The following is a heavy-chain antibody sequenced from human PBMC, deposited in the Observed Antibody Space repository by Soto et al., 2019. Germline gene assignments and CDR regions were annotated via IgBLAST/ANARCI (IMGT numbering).Heavy chain of an antibody. J-gene: IGHJ4*02. CDR3: ARDGYDGSGSPYPAY. CDR1: GGSMSEYF. Sequence: LSLTCSVSGGSMSEYFWSWIRQSPGKGLEWIGYIYYLGSTDYNPSLKSRVTISVDTSKRQFSLRLTSVTAADTAVYYCARDGYDGSGSPYPAYWGPGTQVTSPQ. V-gene: IGHV4-59*01. D-gene: IGHD3-10*01. CDR2: IYYLGST.